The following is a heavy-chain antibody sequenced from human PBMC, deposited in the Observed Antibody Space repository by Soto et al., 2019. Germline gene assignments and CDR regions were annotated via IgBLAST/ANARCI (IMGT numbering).Heavy chain of an antibody. CDR3: AKMVHGGYVSYFDS. CDR2: TSGSGDTT. Sequence: GGSLRLSCEASGFTFTSYAMSWVRQAPGKGLEWVSATSGSGDTTYYADSVKGRFTISRDNSENRLYLQMNSLRAEDTAVYYCAKMVHGGYVSYFDSWGQGTLVTVSS. CDR1: GFTFTSYA. J-gene: IGHJ4*02. D-gene: IGHD5-12*01. V-gene: IGHV3-23*01.